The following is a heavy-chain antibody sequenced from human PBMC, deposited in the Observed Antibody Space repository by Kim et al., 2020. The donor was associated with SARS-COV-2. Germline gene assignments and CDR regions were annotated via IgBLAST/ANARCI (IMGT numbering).Heavy chain of an antibody. CDR2: INWNGGST. V-gene: IGHV3-20*01. Sequence: GGSLRLSCAASGFTFDDYGMSWVRQAPGKGLEWVSGINWNGGSTGYADSVKGRFTISRDNAKNSLYLQMNSLRAEDTALYHCARADGSGSYSLIGYYYYGMDVWGQGTTVTVSS. CDR1: GFTFDDYG. D-gene: IGHD3-10*01. CDR3: ARADGSGSYSLIGYYYYGMDV. J-gene: IGHJ6*02.